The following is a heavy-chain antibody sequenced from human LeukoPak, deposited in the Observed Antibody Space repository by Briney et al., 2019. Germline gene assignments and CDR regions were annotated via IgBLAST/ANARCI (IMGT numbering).Heavy chain of an antibody. CDR2: ITPNSGGT. J-gene: IGHJ6*02. CDR3: ARGPRTYSNYDYYGMDV. CDR1: GYTFTGYY. D-gene: IGHD4-11*01. Sequence: ASVTVSCKASGYTFTGYYMHWVRQAPGQGLEVMGWITPNSGGTNYAQKFQGWVTMTRDTSISTAYTELSRLRSDDTAVYYCARGPRTYSNYDYYGMDVWGQGPTVTVSS. V-gene: IGHV1-2*04.